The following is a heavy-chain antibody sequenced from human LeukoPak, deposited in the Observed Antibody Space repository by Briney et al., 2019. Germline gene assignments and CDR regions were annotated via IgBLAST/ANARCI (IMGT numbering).Heavy chain of an antibody. J-gene: IGHJ5*02. Sequence: ASVKVSCKASGYTFTSYGISWVRQAPGQGLEWMGWISDYNGNTNYAQRLQGRVTMTTDTSTSTAYMEVGRLRSDDTAVYYCARVVVVAAGNWFDPWGQGTLVTVSS. CDR1: GYTFTSYG. CDR2: ISDYNGNT. CDR3: ARVVVVAAGNWFDP. D-gene: IGHD2-15*01. V-gene: IGHV1-18*01.